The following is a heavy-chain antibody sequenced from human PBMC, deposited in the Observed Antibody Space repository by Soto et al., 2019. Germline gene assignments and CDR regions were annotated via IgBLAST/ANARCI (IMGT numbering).Heavy chain of an antibody. CDR2: ISYDGNNK. D-gene: IGHD6-19*01. Sequence: HLVQSGGGVVQWGGSLALSCVASGFTFNKFGLQWVRQAPGTGLEWGAVISYDGNNKHYADSVKGRFTVSRDASKNTLFLHMNSLRTEDAAVYYCAKDQGAAVAGSYGMDVWGQGTTVTVSS. J-gene: IGHJ6*02. CDR3: AKDQGAAVAGSYGMDV. CDR1: GFTFNKFG. V-gene: IGHV3-30*18.